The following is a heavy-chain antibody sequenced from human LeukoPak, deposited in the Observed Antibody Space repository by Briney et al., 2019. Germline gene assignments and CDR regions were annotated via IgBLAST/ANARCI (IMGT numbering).Heavy chain of an antibody. CDR3: ARQRKMVVLDNRFDP. V-gene: IGHV4-39*07. D-gene: IGHD3-22*01. Sequence: AVTLSLPCTLSGGFITISGLYWAWIRQPGGRGLLWFDYIYYGWSAYYSPSQERRVTIPVDTSKNQVSLNQSSETAADTAVYYCARQRKMVVLDNRFDPWGQGTLVAVSS. CDR1: GGFITISGLY. CDR2: IYYGWSA. J-gene: IGHJ5*02.